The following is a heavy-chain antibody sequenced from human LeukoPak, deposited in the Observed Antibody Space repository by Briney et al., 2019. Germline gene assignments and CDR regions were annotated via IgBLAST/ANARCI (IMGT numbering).Heavy chain of an antibody. CDR2: IYYSGST. CDR3: ARESSTARFDY. J-gene: IGHJ4*02. V-gene: IGHV4-59*01. Sequence: PSETLSLTCSVSGGSIRSYYWNWIRQPPGKGLEWIGYIYYSGSTNYNPSLQSRVTISIDTSKNQFSLKLTSLTAADTAVYYCARESSTARFDYWGQGTLVTVSS. CDR1: GGSIRSYY.